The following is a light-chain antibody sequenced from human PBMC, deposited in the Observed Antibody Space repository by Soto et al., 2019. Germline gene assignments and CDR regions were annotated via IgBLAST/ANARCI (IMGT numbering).Light chain of an antibody. CDR1: SSDIGAHNF. V-gene: IGLV2-14*03. CDR3: NSYTTSTNFV. Sequence: QSALSHPASVSWSPGHAITVSCSGTSSDIGAHNFVSWYQQHPGKAPKLIIYEVINRPSGVSDRFSGSKSGNTASLTISGLQSEEEADHYCNSYTTSTNFVFGSGTKVTVL. J-gene: IGLJ6*01. CDR2: EVI.